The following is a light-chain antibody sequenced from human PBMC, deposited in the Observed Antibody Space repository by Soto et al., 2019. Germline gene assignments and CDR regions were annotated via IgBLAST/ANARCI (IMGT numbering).Light chain of an antibody. J-gene: IGKJ1*01. CDR1: QSLSSW. CDR3: QHYSSVWA. Sequence: DVQRTESTYTLSASVGARVTITCRASQSLSSWLAWYQQKPGKAPKVLIYDASSLESGVPSRFSGSGSGTEFTLTISSLQPDDFATYYCQHYSSVWAFGQGTKVDIK. V-gene: IGKV1-5*01. CDR2: DAS.